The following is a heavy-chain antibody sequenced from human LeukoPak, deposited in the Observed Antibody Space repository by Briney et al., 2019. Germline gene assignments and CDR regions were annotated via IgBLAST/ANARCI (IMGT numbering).Heavy chain of an antibody. D-gene: IGHD6-13*01. CDR3: ARGARMARYSSSWHHYYYYGRDV. V-gene: IGHV4-34*01. CDR1: GGSFSGYY. CDR2: INHSGST. J-gene: IGHJ6*02. Sequence: SETLSPTCAVYGGSFSGYYCSWIRQPPGTGLEWFREINHSGSTNYNPSLKSRVTISVDTSKNQFSRKLSSVTAADTAVYYCARGARMARYSSSWHHYYYYGRDVWGQGTTVTVS.